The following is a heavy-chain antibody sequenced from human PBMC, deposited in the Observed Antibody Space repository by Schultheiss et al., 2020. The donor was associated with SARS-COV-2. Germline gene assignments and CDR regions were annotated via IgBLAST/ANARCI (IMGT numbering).Heavy chain of an antibody. CDR3: ARAGRSCSGTSCYAGY. CDR1: GGTFSSYG. Sequence: SVKVSCKASGGTFSSYGISWVRQAPGQGLEWMGKIIPIFGRTNYAQKFQGRVTMTRDTSTSTVYMELSSLRSEDTAVYYCARAGRSCSGTSCYAGYWGRGTLVTVSS. CDR2: IIPIFGRT. V-gene: IGHV1-69*04. D-gene: IGHD2-2*01. J-gene: IGHJ4*02.